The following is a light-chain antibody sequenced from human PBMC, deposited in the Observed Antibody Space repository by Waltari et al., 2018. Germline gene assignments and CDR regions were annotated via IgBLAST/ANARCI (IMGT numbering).Light chain of an antibody. CDR1: QSVLYSSNNKNY. J-gene: IGKJ3*01. CDR2: WAS. V-gene: IGKV4-1*01. CDR3: QQYYNTPFT. Sequence: DIVMTQSPDSLAVSLGERATINCKSSQSVLYSSNNKNYLAWYQQKPGQPPKLLIYWASTRESGVPDRFSGRGSGTDFTLTINSLQAEDVAVYYCQQYYNTPFTFAPGTKVEFK.